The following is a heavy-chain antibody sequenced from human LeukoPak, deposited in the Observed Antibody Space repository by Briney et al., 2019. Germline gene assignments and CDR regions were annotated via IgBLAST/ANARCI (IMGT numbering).Heavy chain of an antibody. J-gene: IGHJ6*02. CDR2: IYSGGST. CDR3: AKDRPVAGRRYYYYYGMDV. CDR1: GFTASSNY. Sequence: LSGGSLRLSCAASGFTASSNYMSWVRQAPGKGLEWVSVIYSGGSTYYADSVKGRFTISRDNSKNTLCLQMNSLRAEDTAVYYCAKDRPVAGRRYYYYYGMDVWGQGTTVTVSS. D-gene: IGHD6-19*01. V-gene: IGHV3-66*01.